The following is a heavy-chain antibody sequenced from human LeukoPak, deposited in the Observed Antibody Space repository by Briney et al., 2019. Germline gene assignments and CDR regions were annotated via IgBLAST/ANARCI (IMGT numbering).Heavy chain of an antibody. CDR1: GYTFTSYG. Sequence: ASVKVTCKASGYTFTSYGISWVRQAPGQGLEWMGWISGYNGNTNYAQKLQGRVTMTTDTSTRTAYMELRSLRSDDTAVYYCARARGDIVVVPAAIWFDPWGQGTLVTVSS. J-gene: IGHJ5*02. V-gene: IGHV1-18*01. CDR3: ARARGDIVVVPAAIWFDP. CDR2: ISGYNGNT. D-gene: IGHD2-2*01.